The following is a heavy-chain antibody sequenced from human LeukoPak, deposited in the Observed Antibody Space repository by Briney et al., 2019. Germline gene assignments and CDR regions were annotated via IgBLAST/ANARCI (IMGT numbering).Heavy chain of an antibody. J-gene: IGHJ3*02. Sequence: TGGSLRLSCAASGFTFSSYAMGWVRQAPGKGLEWVSAISGSGDTYYADSVKGRFTISRDNAKNSLYLQMNSLRAEDTALYYCARGHYYDSSGYYSGAFDIWGQGTMVTVSS. CDR1: GFTFSSYA. V-gene: IGHV3-23*01. CDR2: ISGSGDT. D-gene: IGHD3-22*01. CDR3: ARGHYYDSSGYYSGAFDI.